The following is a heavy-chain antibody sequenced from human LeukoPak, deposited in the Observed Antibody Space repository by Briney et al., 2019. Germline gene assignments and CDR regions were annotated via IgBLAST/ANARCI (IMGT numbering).Heavy chain of an antibody. CDR2: VGTGGVNT. J-gene: IGHJ5*02. Sequence: PGGSLRLSCAAPGFTFSNYGMSWVRQAPGKGLEWVSGVGTGGVNTYHAESVKGRFTISRDNSKNTLFLQMNSLRAEDTAVYYCAQERGGAWGQGTLVTVSS. CDR1: GFTFSNYG. CDR3: AQERGGA. D-gene: IGHD3-16*01. V-gene: IGHV3-23*01.